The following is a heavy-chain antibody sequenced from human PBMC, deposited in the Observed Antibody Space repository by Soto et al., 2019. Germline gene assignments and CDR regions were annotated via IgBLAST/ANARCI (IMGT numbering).Heavy chain of an antibody. Sequence: GESLKISCKCSGYSFTSYWIGWVRQMPGKGLGWRGIIYPGDTYNRHGPSCQGKVTIYADKSICTANLQWSSLKASDTAMYYCARRAALYTAMFYAIDVWGQGTMVTVSS. CDR2: IYPGDTYN. CDR3: ARRAALYTAMFYAIDV. CDR1: GYSFTSYW. J-gene: IGHJ6*02. V-gene: IGHV5-51*01. D-gene: IGHD5-18*01.